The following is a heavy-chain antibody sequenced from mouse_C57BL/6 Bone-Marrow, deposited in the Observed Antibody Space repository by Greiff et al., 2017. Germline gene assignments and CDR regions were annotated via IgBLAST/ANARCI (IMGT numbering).Heavy chain of an antibody. CDR2: ISDGGSYT. J-gene: IGHJ1*03. Sequence: EVHLVESGGGLVKPGGSLKLSCAASGFTFSSYAMSWVRQTPEKRLEWVATISDGGSYTYYPDNVKGRFTISRYNAKNNLYLQMSHLKSEDTAMYYCARETTVVATRGLYWYFDVWGTGTTVTVSS. V-gene: IGHV5-4*01. CDR1: GFTFSSYA. D-gene: IGHD1-1*01. CDR3: ARETTVVATRGLYWYFDV.